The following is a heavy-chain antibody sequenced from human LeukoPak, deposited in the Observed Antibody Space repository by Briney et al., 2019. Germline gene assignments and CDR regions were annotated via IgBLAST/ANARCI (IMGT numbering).Heavy chain of an antibody. Sequence: PGGSLRLSCAASGFTFSNYGVHWVRQAPGKGLEWVSGISWNSGSIGYADSVKGRFTISRDNAKNSLYLQMNSLRAEDTALYYCAKDTEFGYFDYWGQGTLVTVSS. J-gene: IGHJ4*02. V-gene: IGHV3-9*01. CDR3: AKDTEFGYFDY. CDR2: ISWNSGSI. D-gene: IGHD3-16*01. CDR1: GFTFSNYG.